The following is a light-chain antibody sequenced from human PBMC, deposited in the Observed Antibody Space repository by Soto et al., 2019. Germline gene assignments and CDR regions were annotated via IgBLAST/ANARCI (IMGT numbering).Light chain of an antibody. J-gene: IGLJ1*01. CDR3: SSYTSSSTLYV. Sequence: QSALTQPASVSASPGQSITISCTGTSSDVGGYNYVSWYQQQPGKAPKLMIYDVSNRPSGVSNRFSASKSGNTASLTISGLQAEDEADYYCSSYTSSSTLYVFGTGTKLTVL. V-gene: IGLV2-14*01. CDR2: DVS. CDR1: SSDVGGYNY.